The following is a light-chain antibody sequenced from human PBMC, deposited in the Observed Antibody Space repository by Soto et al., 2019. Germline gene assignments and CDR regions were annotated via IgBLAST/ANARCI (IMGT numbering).Light chain of an antibody. Sequence: QSVLTQPASVSGPPGQSITISCTGTSSDVGGYNYVSWYQQHPGKAPKLMIYEVSNRPSGVSNRFSGSKSGNTASLTISGLQAEDEADYYCSSYTSSSTLEVFGTGTQVTVL. J-gene: IGLJ1*01. V-gene: IGLV2-14*01. CDR1: SSDVGGYNY. CDR3: SSYTSSSTLEV. CDR2: EVS.